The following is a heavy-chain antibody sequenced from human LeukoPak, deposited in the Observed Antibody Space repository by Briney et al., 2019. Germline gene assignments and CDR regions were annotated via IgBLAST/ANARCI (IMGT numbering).Heavy chain of an antibody. D-gene: IGHD6-6*01. CDR1: GYTFTSYG. CDR2: ISAYNGNT. CDR3: ARAYSSSSPRYYYYYYMDV. Sequence: ASVKVSCKASGYTFTSYGISLVRQAPGQGLEWMGWISAYNGNTNYAQKLQGRVTMTKDTSTSTAYMELRSLRSDDTAVYYCARAYSSSSPRYYYYYYMDVWGKGTTVTVSS. V-gene: IGHV1-18*01. J-gene: IGHJ6*03.